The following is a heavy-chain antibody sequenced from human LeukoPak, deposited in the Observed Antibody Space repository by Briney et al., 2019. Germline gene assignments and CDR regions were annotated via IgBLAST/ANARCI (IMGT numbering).Heavy chain of an antibody. Sequence: SETLSLTCTVSGGSISSYYWSWIRQPPGKGLEWIGYIYYSGSTNYNPSLKSRVTISVDTSKNQFSLKLSSVTAADTAVYYCARGGRSWSTSWGWFDPWGQGTLVTVSS. V-gene: IGHV4-59*01. CDR1: GGSISSYY. CDR2: IYYSGST. CDR3: ARGGRSWSTSWGWFDP. D-gene: IGHD6-13*01. J-gene: IGHJ5*02.